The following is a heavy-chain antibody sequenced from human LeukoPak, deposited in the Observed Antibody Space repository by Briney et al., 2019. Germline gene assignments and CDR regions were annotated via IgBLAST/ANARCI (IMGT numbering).Heavy chain of an antibody. Sequence: SETLSLTCAVYGGSFSGYYWSWIRQPPGKGLEWIGEIHHSGSTNYNPSLKSRVTISVDTSKNQFSLKLSSVTAADTAVYYCARVWYRSGWYYFDYWGQGTLVTVSS. J-gene: IGHJ4*02. CDR3: ARVWYRSGWYYFDY. V-gene: IGHV4-34*01. D-gene: IGHD6-19*01. CDR2: IHHSGST. CDR1: GGSFSGYY.